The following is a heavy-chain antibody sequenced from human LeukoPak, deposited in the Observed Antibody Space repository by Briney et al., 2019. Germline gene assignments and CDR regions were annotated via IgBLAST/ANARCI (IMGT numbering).Heavy chain of an antibody. CDR1: GGTFSSYA. J-gene: IGHJ5*02. Sequence: ASVKVSCKASGGTFSSYAISWVRQAPGQGLEWMGRIIPILGIANYAQKFQGRVTITADKSTSTAYMELSSLRSEDTAVYYCASVDRAPKWFDPWGQGTLVTVSS. V-gene: IGHV1-69*04. CDR3: ASVDRAPKWFDP. CDR2: IIPILGIA.